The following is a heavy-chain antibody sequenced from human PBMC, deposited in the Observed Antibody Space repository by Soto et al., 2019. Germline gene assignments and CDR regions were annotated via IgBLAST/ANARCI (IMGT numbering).Heavy chain of an antibody. Sequence: ASVKVSCKVSGYTLTELSMHWVRQAPGKGLEWMGGFDPEDGETIYAQKFQGRVTMTEDTSTDTAYMELSSLRSEDTAVYYCATSGYSGTWVYFDYWGQGTLVTVSS. CDR3: ATSGYSGTWVYFDY. CDR1: GYTLTELS. D-gene: IGHD6-13*01. V-gene: IGHV1-24*01. CDR2: FDPEDGET. J-gene: IGHJ4*02.